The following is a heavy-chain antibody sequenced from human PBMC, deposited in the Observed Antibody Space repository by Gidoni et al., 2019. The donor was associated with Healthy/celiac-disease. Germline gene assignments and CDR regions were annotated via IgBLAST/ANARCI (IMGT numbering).Heavy chain of an antibody. V-gene: IGHV4-31*03. CDR1: GGSISSGGYY. J-gene: IGHJ5*02. CDR3: ARAVIVVVPAADNWFDP. Sequence: QVQLQESGPGLVKPSQTLSLTCTVSGGSISSGGYYWSWIRQHPGKGLEWIGYIYYSGSTYYNPSLKSRVTISVDTSKNQFSLKLSSVTAADTAVYYCARAVIVVVPAADNWFDPWGQRTLVTVSS. CDR2: IYYSGST. D-gene: IGHD2-2*01.